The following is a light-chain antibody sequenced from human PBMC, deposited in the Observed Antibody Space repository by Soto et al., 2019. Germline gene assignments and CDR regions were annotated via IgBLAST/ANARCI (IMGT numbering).Light chain of an antibody. Sequence: IKVSQSPSSLTATVRDRVTITCRASQNINTSLNWYQQKPGKAPKLLIFDASTLQTGVPSRFGGGGSGTDFTLTISRLEPEDFAVYSCQQYGSSGTSAQGAKVDI. CDR3: QQYGSSGT. CDR1: QNINTS. CDR2: DAS. V-gene: IGKV1-39*01. J-gene: IGKJ1*01.